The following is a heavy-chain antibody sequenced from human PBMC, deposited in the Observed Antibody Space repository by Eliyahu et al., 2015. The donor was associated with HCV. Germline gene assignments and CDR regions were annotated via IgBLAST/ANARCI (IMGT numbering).Heavy chain of an antibody. V-gene: IGHV1-69*01. CDR3: ARVVGESGADMVRPLYY. Sequence: EVKKPGSSVKVSCKASGGTFSNFAISWVRQAPGQGLEWMGGIIPLFGTANYAQKFQGRVTITADESTSTAYMELRSLRSEDTAVYYCARVVGESGADMVRPLYYWGQGTLVTVSS. CDR2: IIPLFGTA. D-gene: IGHD5-18*01. CDR1: GGTFSNFA. J-gene: IGHJ4*02.